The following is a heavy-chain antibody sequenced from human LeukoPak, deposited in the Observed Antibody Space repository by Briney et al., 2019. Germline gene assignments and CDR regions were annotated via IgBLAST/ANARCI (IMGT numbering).Heavy chain of an antibody. CDR2: IYWYDDK. CDR1: GFSLSTSGVG. V-gene: IGHV2-5*01. Sequence: ESGPTLVKPTQTLTLTCTFSGFSLSTSGVGVGWIRQPPGKALEWLTLIYWYDDKRYSPSLKSRLTITKDTSKNQVVLTMTNMDPVHTATYYCAHRAVAAAFDFWGQGTLVTVSS. D-gene: IGHD6-19*01. J-gene: IGHJ4*02. CDR3: AHRAVAAAFDF.